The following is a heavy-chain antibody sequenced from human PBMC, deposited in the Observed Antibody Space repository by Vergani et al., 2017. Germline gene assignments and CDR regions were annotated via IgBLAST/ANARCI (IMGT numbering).Heavy chain of an antibody. D-gene: IGHD6-13*01. CDR3: ARGYSSSWYGSFQH. J-gene: IGHJ1*01. Sequence: QVQLQESGPGLVKPSQTLSLTCTVSGGSISSGSYYWSWIRQPAGKGLEWIGRIYTSGSTNYNPSLKSRVTISVDTSKNQFSLKLSSVTAADTAVYYWARGYSSSWYGSFQHWGQGTLVTVSS. CDR2: IYTSGST. V-gene: IGHV4-61*02. CDR1: GGSISSGSYY.